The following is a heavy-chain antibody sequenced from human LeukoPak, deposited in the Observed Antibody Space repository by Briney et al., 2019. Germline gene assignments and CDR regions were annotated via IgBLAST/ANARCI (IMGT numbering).Heavy chain of an antibody. CDR1: GGSISSSSYY. D-gene: IGHD3-10*01. V-gene: IGHV3-7*01. CDR3: ARLQYSFLYGSGSYGVDY. J-gene: IGHJ4*02. Sequence: PSETLSLTCTVSGGSISSSSYYWGWIRQPPGKGLEWAANIKQDGSEKYYVDSVKGRFTISRDNAKNSLYLQMNSLRAEDTAVYYCARLQYSFLYGSGSYGVDYWGQGTLVTVSS. CDR2: IKQDGSEK.